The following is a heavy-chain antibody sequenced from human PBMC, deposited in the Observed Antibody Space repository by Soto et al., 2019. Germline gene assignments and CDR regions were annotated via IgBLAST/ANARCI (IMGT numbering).Heavy chain of an antibody. D-gene: IGHD2-2*01. CDR2: ISGNTGKT. CDR3: ARDWNCSNTRCQNCFDP. Sequence: QVQLVQSGAEVTEPGASVKVSCKASGYTFISYGVSWVRQAPGQGLEWMGWISGNTGKTNYAQKLQGRVTMTTDTYTSTAYMELRGLRSDDTAVYYCARDWNCSNTRCQNCFDPWGQGTLVTVSS. J-gene: IGHJ5*02. V-gene: IGHV1-18*01. CDR1: GYTFISYG.